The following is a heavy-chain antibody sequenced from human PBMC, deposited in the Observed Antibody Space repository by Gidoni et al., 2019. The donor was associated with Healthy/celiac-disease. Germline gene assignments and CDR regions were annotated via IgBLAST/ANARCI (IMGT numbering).Heavy chain of an antibody. V-gene: IGHV3-48*02. Sequence: EVQLVESGGGWVQPGGYLRLTCADSDFTISSYSMNWVRQAPGKGLEWFSYIRSSSSTIYYADSVKGRFTISRYNAKNSLYLQMNSLRDEDTAVYYCARDGNWCSDWGQGTLVTVSS. J-gene: IGHJ4*02. CDR3: ARDGNWCSD. CDR1: DFTISSYS. CDR2: IRSSSSTI. D-gene: IGHD2-15*01.